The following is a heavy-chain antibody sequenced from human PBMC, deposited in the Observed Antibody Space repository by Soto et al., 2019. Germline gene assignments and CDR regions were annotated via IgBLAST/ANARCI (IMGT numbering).Heavy chain of an antibody. J-gene: IGHJ4*02. CDR3: AREQWGFDS. D-gene: IGHD6-19*01. CDR2: IYYTRNS. Sequence: QVQLQESGPELVKPSQTLSLTCSVSGGSITTNGHYWTWIRQHPGQGLEWIAYIYYTRNSYLNPSLKSRLSISVDTSKNQFSLELRSVTAADTAVYYCAREQWGFDSWGQGTLVTVSS. CDR1: GGSITTNGHY. V-gene: IGHV4-31*03.